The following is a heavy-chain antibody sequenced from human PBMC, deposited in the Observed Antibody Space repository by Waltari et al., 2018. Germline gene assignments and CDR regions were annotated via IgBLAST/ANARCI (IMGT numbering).Heavy chain of an antibody. V-gene: IGHV4-39*07. CDR2: IYTSGST. Sequence: QLQLQESGPGLVKPSETLSLTCTVSGGSISSSSYYWGWIRQPPGTGLEWIGRIYTSGSTNYNPSLKSRVTMSVDTSKNQFSLKLSSVTAADTAVYYCARGLGYYDSSGYYYFGWFDPWGQGTLVTVSS. CDR1: GGSISSSSYY. J-gene: IGHJ5*02. CDR3: ARGLGYYDSSGYYYFGWFDP. D-gene: IGHD3-22*01.